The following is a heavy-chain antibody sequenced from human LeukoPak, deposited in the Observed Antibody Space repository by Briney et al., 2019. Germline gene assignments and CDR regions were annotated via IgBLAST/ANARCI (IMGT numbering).Heavy chain of an antibody. D-gene: IGHD5-12*01. CDR1: GFNFIDYS. V-gene: IGHV3-48*01. CDR2: IGISSGNT. J-gene: IGHJ4*01. Sequence: GGSLRLSCAASGFNFIDYSVNWVRQAPGKGLEWISYIGISSGNTKYADSVKGRFTISRDKARNSLYLQMNSLRVEDTAMYYCARDHRYAFDNWGHGTLVTVSS. CDR3: ARDHRYAFDN.